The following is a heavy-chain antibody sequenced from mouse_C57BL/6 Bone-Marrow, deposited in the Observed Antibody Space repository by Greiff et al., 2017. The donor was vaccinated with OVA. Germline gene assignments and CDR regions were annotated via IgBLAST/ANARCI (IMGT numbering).Heavy chain of an antibody. D-gene: IGHD2-10*01. CDR2: IWRGGST. CDR1: GFSLTSYG. CDR3: AKNRGNVLCSYYYAMDY. J-gene: IGHJ4*01. Sequence: QVQLQQSGPGLVQPSQSLSITCTVSGFSLTSYGVHWVRQSPGKGLEWLGVIWRGGSTDYNAAFMSRLSITKDNSKSQVFFKMNSRQTEDTAIYYCAKNRGNVLCSYYYAMDYWGQGTSVTVSS. V-gene: IGHV2-5*01.